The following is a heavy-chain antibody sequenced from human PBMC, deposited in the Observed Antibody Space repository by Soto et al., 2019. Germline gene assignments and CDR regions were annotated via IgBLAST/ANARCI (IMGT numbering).Heavy chain of an antibody. V-gene: IGHV1-18*01. CDR2: ISAYNGNT. CDR1: GSTFTSYG. D-gene: IGHD6-13*01. Sequence: ASVKVSCKASGSTFTSYGISWVRQAPGQGLEWMGWISAYNGNTNYAQKLQGRVTMTTDTSTSTAYMELRSLRSDDTAVYHCARARSSSWYGDFDYWGQGTLVTVSS. CDR3: ARARSSSWYGDFDY. J-gene: IGHJ4*02.